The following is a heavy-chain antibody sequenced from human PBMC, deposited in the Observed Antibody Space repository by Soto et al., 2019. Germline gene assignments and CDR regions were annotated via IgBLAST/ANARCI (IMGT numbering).Heavy chain of an antibody. D-gene: IGHD2-2*01. V-gene: IGHV5-10-1*01. J-gene: IGHJ4*02. CDR2: IDPSDSYS. CDR3: ARHTPSTSGGWTY. CDR1: GYNFAIYW. Sequence: GESLKISCQGSGYNFAIYWISWVRQVPGKGLEWMGRIDPSDSYSNYNPSFQGHVTISADKSISTAYLQWSSLKASDTAMYFCARHTPSTSGGWTYWGQGTLATVSP.